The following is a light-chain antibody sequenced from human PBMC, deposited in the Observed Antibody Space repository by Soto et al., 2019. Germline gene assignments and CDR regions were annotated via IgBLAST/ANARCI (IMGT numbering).Light chain of an antibody. CDR1: QSLVYSDGNTY. J-gene: IGKJ1*01. CDR2: KVS. V-gene: IGKV2-30*01. Sequence: DVVMTQSPLSLPVTLGQPASISCRSSQSLVYSDGNTYLNWFQQRPGQSARGLIYKVSNPDSGVPDRVSGSGSGADFTLRISRVEAEDVGVYYCMQSTHRTHTWMFGEGTKVEIK. CDR3: MQSTHRTHTWM.